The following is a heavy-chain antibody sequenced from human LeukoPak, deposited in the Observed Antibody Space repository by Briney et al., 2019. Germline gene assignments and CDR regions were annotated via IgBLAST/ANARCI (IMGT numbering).Heavy chain of an antibody. J-gene: IGHJ3*02. Sequence: GGSLRLSRAASGFTFSSYGMHWVRQAPGKGLEWVAVIWYDGSNKYYADSVKGRFTISRDNSKNTLYLQMNSLRAEDTAVYYCVKTLISVAGTGAFDIWGQGTMVTVSS. CDR2: IWYDGSNK. CDR3: VKTLISVAGTGAFDI. CDR1: GFTFSSYG. D-gene: IGHD6-19*01. V-gene: IGHV3-33*06.